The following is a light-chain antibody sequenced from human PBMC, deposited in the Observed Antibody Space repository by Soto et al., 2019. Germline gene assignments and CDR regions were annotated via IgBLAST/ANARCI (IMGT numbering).Light chain of an antibody. CDR3: QQSYSTPWT. Sequence: EVVMSQSPATLSVSPGERATLSCRASQSVNTNLAWYQQRPGQAPRVLIYAASTRATGIADRFSGSGSGTDFTLTISSLQPEDFATYYCQQSYSTPWTFGQGTKVDI. CDR2: AAS. V-gene: IGKV3-15*01. CDR1: QSVNTN. J-gene: IGKJ1*01.